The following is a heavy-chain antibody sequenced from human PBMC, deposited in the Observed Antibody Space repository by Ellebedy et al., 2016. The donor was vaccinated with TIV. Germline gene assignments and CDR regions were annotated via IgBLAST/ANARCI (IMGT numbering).Heavy chain of an antibody. D-gene: IGHD3-22*01. CDR3: ARDPFDSASVDAFDI. V-gene: IGHV4-30-4*01. Sequence: SETLSLTXSVSGGSISSGDSYWSWIRQPPGKGLEWIGYIYYSGSTNYNPSLKSRVTISVDTSKNQFSLKLSSVTAADTAAYYCARDPFDSASVDAFDIWGQGTMVTVSS. CDR2: IYYSGST. CDR1: GGSISSGDSY. J-gene: IGHJ3*02.